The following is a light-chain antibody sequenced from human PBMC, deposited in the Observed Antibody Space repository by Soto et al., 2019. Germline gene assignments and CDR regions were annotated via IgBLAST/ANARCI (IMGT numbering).Light chain of an antibody. Sequence: QSVLTQPPSASGSPGQSVTISCTGTSSDVGGYDYVSWYQQHPGKAPKLMIFEVSKRPSGVPDRFSGSKSGNTASLTVSGLQAEDEDDYYCSSYAGNTKGVFGTGTKVTVL. CDR3: SSYAGNTKGV. J-gene: IGLJ1*01. V-gene: IGLV2-8*01. CDR2: EVS. CDR1: SSDVGGYDY.